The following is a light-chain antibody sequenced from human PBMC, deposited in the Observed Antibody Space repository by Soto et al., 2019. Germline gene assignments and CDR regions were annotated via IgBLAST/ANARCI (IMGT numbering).Light chain of an antibody. CDR3: RQYYTYPWT. V-gene: IGKV1-8*01. J-gene: IGKJ1*01. Sequence: AIRMTQSPSSLSASTGDGVTITCRASQGVSNYLAWYQQKPGQAPKVLIHAASTLQGGVPSRFSGSGSGTDFTLTISGLQSDDFATYDCRQYYTYPWTFGQGTKVDIK. CDR2: AAS. CDR1: QGVSNY.